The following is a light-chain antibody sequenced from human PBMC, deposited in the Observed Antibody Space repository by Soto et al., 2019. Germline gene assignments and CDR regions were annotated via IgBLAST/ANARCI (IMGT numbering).Light chain of an antibody. CDR2: SNN. CDR1: SSNIGSHT. Sequence: QSVLTQPPSASGTPGQRITISCSGSSSNIGSHTVNWHQQVPGTAPKLHIYSNNQRPSGVPGRFSDSKSGTSASLAISGLQSEDVADYYCVSWDDSLNGLVFGGGTKVTVL. J-gene: IGLJ2*01. V-gene: IGLV1-44*01. CDR3: VSWDDSLNGLV.